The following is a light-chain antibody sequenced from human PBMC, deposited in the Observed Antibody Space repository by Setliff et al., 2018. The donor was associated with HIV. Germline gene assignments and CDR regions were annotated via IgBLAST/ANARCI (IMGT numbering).Light chain of an antibody. V-gene: IGLV2-14*01. Sequence: QSALPQPASVSGSPGQSITISCTGTSSDIGGYDYVTWYQQHPGKAPKLMIYEVNNRPSGVSNRFSGSKSGFTASLTISGLQAEDEADYYCSSYTRSSSYVFGTGTKVTVL. CDR1: SSDIGGYDY. J-gene: IGLJ1*01. CDR2: EVN. CDR3: SSYTRSSSYV.